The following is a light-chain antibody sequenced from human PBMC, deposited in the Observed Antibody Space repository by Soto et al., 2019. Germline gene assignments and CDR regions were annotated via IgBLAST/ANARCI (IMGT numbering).Light chain of an antibody. CDR2: EDN. CDR1: SGSIASNY. Sequence: NFMLTQPHSVSESPGKTVTISCTRSSGSIASNYVQWYQQRPGSAPTTVIYEDNQRPSGAPDRFSGSIDSSSNSASLTISGLKTEDEADYYCQSYDSSNPWVFGGGTKVTVL. V-gene: IGLV6-57*03. CDR3: QSYDSSNPWV. J-gene: IGLJ3*02.